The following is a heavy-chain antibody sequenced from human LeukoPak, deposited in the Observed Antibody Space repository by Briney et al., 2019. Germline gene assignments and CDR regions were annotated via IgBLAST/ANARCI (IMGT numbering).Heavy chain of an antibody. CDR3: ARHWGSYGGNDVGFDY. V-gene: IGHV3-23*01. Sequence: GGSLRLSCAASGFTFSSYAMSWVRQAPGKGLEWVSAISGSGGSTYYADSVKGRFTISRDNSKNTLYLQMNSLRAEDTAVYYCARHWGSYGGNDVGFDYWGQGTLVTVSS. J-gene: IGHJ4*02. CDR2: ISGSGGST. CDR1: GFTFSSYA. D-gene: IGHD4-23*01.